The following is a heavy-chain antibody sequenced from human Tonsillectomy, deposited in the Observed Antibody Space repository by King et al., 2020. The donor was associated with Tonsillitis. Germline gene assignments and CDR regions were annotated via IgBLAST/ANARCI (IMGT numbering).Heavy chain of an antibody. J-gene: IGHJ3*02. CDR2: INSDGSST. CDR1: GFTFSSYW. CDR3: ARDLLLYSSDYSTDAFDI. Sequence: LVESGGGLVQPGGSLRLSCAASGFTFSSYWMHWVRQAPGKGLVWVSRINSDGSSTRYADSVKGRFTISRDNAKNTLYLQMNSLRAEDTAVYYCARDLLLYSSDYSTDAFDIWGPGTMVTVSS. D-gene: IGHD3-22*01. V-gene: IGHV3-74*01.